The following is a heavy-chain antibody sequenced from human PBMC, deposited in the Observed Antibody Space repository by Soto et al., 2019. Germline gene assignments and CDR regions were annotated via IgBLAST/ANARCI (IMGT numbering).Heavy chain of an antibody. V-gene: IGHV4-59*01. CDR1: GGSISSYY. Sequence: PSETLSLTCSVSGGSISSYYWSWIRQPPGKGLEWIGYIYYSGSTNYNPSLKSRVTISVDTSKNQFSLKLSSVTAADTAVYYCARVKGSSIAAKDWFDPWGQGTLVTAPQ. D-gene: IGHD6-6*01. CDR3: ARVKGSSIAAKDWFDP. CDR2: IYYSGST. J-gene: IGHJ5*02.